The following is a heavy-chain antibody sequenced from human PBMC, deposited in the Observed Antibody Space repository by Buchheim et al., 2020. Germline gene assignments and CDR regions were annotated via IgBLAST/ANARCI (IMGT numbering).Heavy chain of an antibody. V-gene: IGHV4-61*01. D-gene: IGHD3-3*01. J-gene: IGHJ4*02. CDR3: ARDNWGEFWSGYPH. CDR1: GDSVSSGSQY. Sequence: QVQLQESGPGLVKPSETLSLTCSVSGDSVSSGSQYWSWIRQAPGTGLEWFGNLFHGGSTNYNPSLRSRVPIAVNPSKQQFSLKLTSVTAADSGIYYCARDNWGEFWSGYPHWGQGAL. CDR2: LFHGGST.